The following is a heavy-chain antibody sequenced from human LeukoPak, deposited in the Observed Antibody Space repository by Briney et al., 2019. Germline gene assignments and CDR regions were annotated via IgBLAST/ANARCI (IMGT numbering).Heavy chain of an antibody. D-gene: IGHD3-22*01. CDR2: ISGSGGST. V-gene: IGHV3-23*01. CDR3: AKDLSDSSGYYYLLGDY. Sequence: PGGSLRLSCAASGFTFSSYAMSWVRQAPGKGLEWVSAISGSGGSTYYADSVKGRFTISRDSSKNTLYLQMNSLRAEDTAVYYCAKDLSDSSGYYYLLGDYWGQGTLVTVSS. J-gene: IGHJ4*02. CDR1: GFTFSSYA.